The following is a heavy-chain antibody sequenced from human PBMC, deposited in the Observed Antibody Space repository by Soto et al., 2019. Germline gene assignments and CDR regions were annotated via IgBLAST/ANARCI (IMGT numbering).Heavy chain of an antibody. Sequence: WASVKVSCKASGGTFSSYAISWVRQAPGQGLEWMGGIIPIFGTANYAQKFQGRVTITADESTSTAYMELSSLRSEDTAVYYCARDFTSKGAWFDPWGQGTLVTVSS. CDR1: GGTFSSYA. V-gene: IGHV1-69*13. J-gene: IGHJ5*02. D-gene: IGHD4-4*01. CDR3: ARDFTSKGAWFDP. CDR2: IIPIFGTA.